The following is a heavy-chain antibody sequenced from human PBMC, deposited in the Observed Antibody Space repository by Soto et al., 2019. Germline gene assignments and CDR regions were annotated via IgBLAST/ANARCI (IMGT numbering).Heavy chain of an antibody. D-gene: IGHD1-20*01. CDR3: ARDPAITGTLFDT. V-gene: IGHV3-11*06. J-gene: IGHJ5*02. CDR1: GFTFGDSY. Sequence: LRLSCEASGFTFGDSYMAWIRQAPGEGLEWISYISSSSTYIKYADSVKGRFTISRDNAKNSLYLQMTNLRVGDTAVYYCARDPAITGTLFDTWGQGTLVTVSS. CDR2: ISSSSTYI.